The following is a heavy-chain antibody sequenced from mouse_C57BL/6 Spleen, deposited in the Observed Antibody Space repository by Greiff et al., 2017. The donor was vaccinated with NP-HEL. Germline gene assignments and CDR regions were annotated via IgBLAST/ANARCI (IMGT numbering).Heavy chain of an antibody. CDR1: GFSLTSYG. J-gene: IGHJ4*01. Sequence: QVQLKESGPGLVAPSQSLSITCTVSGFSLTSYGVHWVRQPPGKGLEWLVVIWSDGSTTYNSALKSRLSISKDNSKSQVFLKMNSLQTDDTAMYYCARLEDYDAYAMDYWGQGTSVTVSS. V-gene: IGHV2-6*03. CDR3: ARLEDYDAYAMDY. D-gene: IGHD2-4*01. CDR2: IWSDGST.